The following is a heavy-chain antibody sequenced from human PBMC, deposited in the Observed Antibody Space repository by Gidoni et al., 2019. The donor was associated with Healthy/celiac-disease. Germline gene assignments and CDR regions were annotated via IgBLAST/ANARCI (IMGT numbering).Heavy chain of an antibody. D-gene: IGHD4-17*01. J-gene: IGHJ4*02. CDR2: IRSKANRYAT. CDR3: TRQAMTTVTTEKTGVFDY. V-gene: IGHV3-73*02. CDR1: GFPFSGSA. Sequence: EVQLVESGGGFVQPGGSLTLSCAASGFPFSGSAMHWVRQASGKGLEWVGRIRSKANRYATAYAASVKGRFTISRDDSKNTAYLQMNSLKTEDTAVYYCTRQAMTTVTTEKTGVFDYWGQGTLVTVSS.